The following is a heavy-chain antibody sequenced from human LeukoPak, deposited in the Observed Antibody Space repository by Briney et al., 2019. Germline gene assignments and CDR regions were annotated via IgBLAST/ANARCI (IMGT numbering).Heavy chain of an antibody. V-gene: IGHV1-69*06. D-gene: IGHD5-24*01. CDR1: GGTFSSYA. Sequence: ASVKVSCKASGGTFSSYAISWVRQAPGQGLEWMGGIIPIFGTANYAQKFQGRVTITADKSTSTAYMELSSLRSEDTAVYYCAREDYGYSLTNWFDPWGQGTLVTVSS. J-gene: IGHJ5*02. CDR2: IIPIFGTA. CDR3: AREDYGYSLTNWFDP.